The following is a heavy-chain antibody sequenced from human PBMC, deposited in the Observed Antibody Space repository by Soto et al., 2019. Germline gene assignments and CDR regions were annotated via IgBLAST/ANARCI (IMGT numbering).Heavy chain of an antibody. D-gene: IGHD6-19*01. CDR2: IYHSGST. CDR1: GGSISSSNW. J-gene: IGHJ4*02. Sequence: QVQLQESGPGLVKPSGTLSLTCAVSGGSISSSNWWSWVRQPPGKGLEWIGEIYHSGSTNYNPSLKSRSTISEDKSKNQSSRKLSSVTAADTAVYYCARERAVAAMYYFDYWGQGTLVTVST. CDR3: ARERAVAAMYYFDY. V-gene: IGHV4-4*02.